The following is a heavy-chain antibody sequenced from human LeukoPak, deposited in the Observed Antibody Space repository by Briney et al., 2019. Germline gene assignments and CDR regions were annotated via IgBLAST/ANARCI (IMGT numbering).Heavy chain of an antibody. CDR1: GGSISSSSYY. V-gene: IGHV4-39*01. CDR3: VSSNSGYYRANGHFDL. J-gene: IGHJ2*01. CDR2: IYYSGST. D-gene: IGHD3-22*01. Sequence: SETLSLTCSVSGGSISSSSYYWGWIRQPPGKGLERIASIYYSGSTYYNPSLKSRVTMSVDTSKNQFSLKLSSVTAADTAVYYCVSSNSGYYRANGHFDLWGRGTLVTVSS.